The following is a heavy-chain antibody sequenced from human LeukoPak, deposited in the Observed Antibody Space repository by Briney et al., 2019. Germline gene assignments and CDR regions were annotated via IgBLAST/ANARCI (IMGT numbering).Heavy chain of an antibody. J-gene: IGHJ4*02. CDR2: IIPILGIA. D-gene: IGHD5-24*01. V-gene: IGHV1-69*04. CDR1: GGTFSSYT. CDR3: ARDSLGRDGYNYDY. Sequence: SVKFSCKASGGTFSSYTISWVRQAPGQGLEWMGRIIPILGIANYAQKFQGRVTITADKSTSTAYMELSSLRSEDTAVYYCARDSLGRDGYNYDYWGQGTLVTVSS.